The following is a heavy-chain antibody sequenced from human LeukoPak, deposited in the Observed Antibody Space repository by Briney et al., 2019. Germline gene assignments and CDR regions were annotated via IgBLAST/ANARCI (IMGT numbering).Heavy chain of an antibody. D-gene: IGHD6-6*01. CDR2: INSDGSST. CDR3: AKGGAGSSLYMDV. J-gene: IGHJ6*03. CDR1: GFTFSSYW. V-gene: IGHV3-74*01. Sequence: GGSLRLSCAASGFTFSSYWMHWVRQAPGKGLVWVSRINSDGSSTSYADSVKGRFTISRDNAKNTLYLQMNSLRAEDTAMYYCAKGGAGSSLYMDVWGKGTTVTVSS.